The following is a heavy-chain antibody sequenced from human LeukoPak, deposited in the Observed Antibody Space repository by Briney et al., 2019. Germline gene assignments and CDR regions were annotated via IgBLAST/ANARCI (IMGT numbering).Heavy chain of an antibody. CDR3: ASGGGYWAFDY. CDR1: GASISSYY. J-gene: IGHJ4*02. CDR2: IYYSGST. D-gene: IGHD1-26*01. V-gene: IGHV4-59*08. Sequence: SETLSLTCTVSGASISSYYWSWIRQPPGKGLEWIGYIYYSGSTNYNPSLKSRVTISVDTSKNQFSLKLSSVTAADTAVYYCASGGGYWAFDYWGQGTLVTVSS.